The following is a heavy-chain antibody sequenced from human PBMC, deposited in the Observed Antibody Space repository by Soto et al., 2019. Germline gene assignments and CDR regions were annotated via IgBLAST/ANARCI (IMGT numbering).Heavy chain of an antibody. J-gene: IGHJ5*02. CDR1: GGSISSYY. D-gene: IGHD6-6*01. CDR3: ARELKAYSSYNWFDP. CDR2: IYYSGST. V-gene: IGHV4-59*01. Sequence: SETLSLTCTVSGGSISSYYWSWIRQPPGKGLEWIGYIYYSGSTNYNPSLKSRVTISVDTSKNQFSLKLSSVTAADTAVYYCARELKAYSSYNWFDPWGQGTLVTVSS.